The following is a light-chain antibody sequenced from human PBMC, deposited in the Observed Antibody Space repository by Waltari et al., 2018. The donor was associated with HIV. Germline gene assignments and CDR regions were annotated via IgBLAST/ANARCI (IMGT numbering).Light chain of an antibody. CDR3: QQTYTTPPT. CDR2: AAS. V-gene: IGKV1-39*01. Sequence: DIQMTQYPSSLSASVGDRVTIPCRASQNISSYLNWYQQKPGKGPNLLIYAASSLQSGAPSRFSGSGSGTNFTLTISSLQPEDFATYYCQQTYTTPPTFGGGSRVEIK. CDR1: QNISSY. J-gene: IGKJ4*01.